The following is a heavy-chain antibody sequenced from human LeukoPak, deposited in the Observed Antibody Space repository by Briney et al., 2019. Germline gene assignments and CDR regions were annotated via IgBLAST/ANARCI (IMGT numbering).Heavy chain of an antibody. D-gene: IGHD2-8*02. J-gene: IGHJ6*03. CDR3: ARVKIVVSYFSMDV. Sequence: PGGSLRLSCAASGFTFSTYAASWVRQAPGKGLEWISYISDSSSTIYYADSVKGRFTISRDNAKNSLFLQMNSLRAEDTAVYYCARVKIVVSYFSMDVWGKGTSVTVSS. CDR1: GFTFSTYA. V-gene: IGHV3-48*04. CDR2: ISDSSSTI.